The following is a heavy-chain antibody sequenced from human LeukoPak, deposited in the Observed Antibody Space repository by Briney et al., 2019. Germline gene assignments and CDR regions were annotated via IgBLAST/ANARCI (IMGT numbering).Heavy chain of an antibody. CDR2: INPNSGGT. J-gene: IGHJ4*02. V-gene: IGHV1-2*02. Sequence: GASVKVSCKASGYIFTGYYIHWVRQAPGQGLDWMGWINPNSGGTNYAQKFQGRVTMTRDTSISTAYMELSRLRSDDTAVYYCARVFRPMTFFDYWGQGTLVTVSS. CDR3: ARVFRPMTFFDY. CDR1: GYIFTGYY.